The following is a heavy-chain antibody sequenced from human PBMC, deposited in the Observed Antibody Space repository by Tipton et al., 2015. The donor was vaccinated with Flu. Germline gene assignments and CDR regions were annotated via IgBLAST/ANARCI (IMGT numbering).Heavy chain of an antibody. Sequence: TLSLTCGVSGYSISSGYYWGWIRLPPGKGLEWIGSFYHTGSTYYSPSLKSRVTISVDSSKNHFSLKLSSVTAADTAIYYCARGSHTAMVPLDYWGRGTLVTVSS. CDR3: ARGSHTAMVPLDY. CDR2: FYHTGST. CDR1: GYSISSGYY. V-gene: IGHV4-38-2*01. D-gene: IGHD5-18*01. J-gene: IGHJ4*02.